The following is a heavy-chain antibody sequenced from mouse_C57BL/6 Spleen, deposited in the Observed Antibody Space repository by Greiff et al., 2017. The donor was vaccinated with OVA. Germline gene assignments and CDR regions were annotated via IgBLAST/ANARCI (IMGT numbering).Heavy chain of an antibody. D-gene: IGHD2-2*01. J-gene: IGHJ2*01. V-gene: IGHV5-6*01. Sequence: EVKLQESGGDLVKPGGSLKLSCAASGFTFSSYGMSWVRQTPDKRLEWVATISSGGSYTYYPDSVKGRFTISRDNAKNTLYLQMSSLKSEDTAMYYCARQGVTTGYFDYWGQGTTLTVSS. CDR3: ARQGVTTGYFDY. CDR1: GFTFSSYG. CDR2: ISSGGSYT.